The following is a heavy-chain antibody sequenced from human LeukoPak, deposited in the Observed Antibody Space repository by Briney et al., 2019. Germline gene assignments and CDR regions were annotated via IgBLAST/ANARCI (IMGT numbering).Heavy chain of an antibody. CDR1: GGSISSYY. CDR3: ARHVYSSGWYEDYYFDY. CDR2: IYYSGST. V-gene: IGHV4-59*08. J-gene: IGHJ4*02. D-gene: IGHD6-19*01. Sequence: PSETLSLTCTVSGGSISSYYWSWIRQPPGKGLEWIGYIYYSGSTHYNPSLKSRVTISVDTSKNQFSLKLSSVTAADTAVYYCARHVYSSGWYEDYYFDYWGQGTLVTVSS.